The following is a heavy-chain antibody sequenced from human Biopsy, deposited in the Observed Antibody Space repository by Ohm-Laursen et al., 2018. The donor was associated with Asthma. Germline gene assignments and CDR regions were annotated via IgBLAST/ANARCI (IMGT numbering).Heavy chain of an antibody. J-gene: IGHJ4*02. D-gene: IGHD6-13*01. Sequence: SLRLSCAASGTHFGSYNMHWARQAPGKGLEWVAVITFDGSTQHYGDSVKGRFTISRDNSKNMLFLQMNSLRAEDTAVYYCLRDTLGYYFDIWGQGTLVTVSS. V-gene: IGHV3-30-3*01. CDR3: LRDTLGYYFDI. CDR2: ITFDGSTQ. CDR1: GTHFGSYN.